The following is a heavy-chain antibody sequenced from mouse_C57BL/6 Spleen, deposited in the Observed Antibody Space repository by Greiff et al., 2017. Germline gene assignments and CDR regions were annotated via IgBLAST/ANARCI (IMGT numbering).Heavy chain of an antibody. V-gene: IGHV3-6*01. D-gene: IGHD2-4*01. CDR3: ARGKDYDGTDY. CDR2: ISYDGSN. J-gene: IGHJ4*01. Sequence: EVQLEESGPGLVKPSQSLSLTCSVTGYSITSGYYWNWIRQFPGNKLEWMGYISYDGSNNYNPSLKNRISITRDTSKNQFFLKLNSVTTEDTATYYCARGKDYDGTDYWGQGTSVTVSS. CDR1: GYSITSGYY.